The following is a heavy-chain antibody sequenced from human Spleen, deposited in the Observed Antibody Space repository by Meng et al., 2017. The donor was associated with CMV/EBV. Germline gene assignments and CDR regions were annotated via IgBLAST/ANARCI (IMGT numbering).Heavy chain of an antibody. J-gene: IGHJ5*02. CDR3: ARTGLSGYYYWFDP. CDR2: IYTSGST. CDR1: VGSISSYY. Sequence: QLQLQESGPGQVKPSGSLALTFTVSVGSISSYYWSWIRQPAGKGLEWIGRIYTSGSTNYNPSLKSRVTMSVDTSKNQFSLKLSSVTAADTAVYYCARTGLSGYYYWFDPWGQGTLVTVSS. V-gene: IGHV4-4*07. D-gene: IGHD3-22*01.